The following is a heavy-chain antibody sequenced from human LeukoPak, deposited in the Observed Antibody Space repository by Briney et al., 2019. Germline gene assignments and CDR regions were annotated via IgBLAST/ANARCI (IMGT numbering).Heavy chain of an antibody. CDR1: GFTFSSYA. D-gene: IGHD3-10*01. Sequence: PGRSLRLSCAASGFTFSSYAMHWVRQAPGKGLEGVAVISYDGSNKYYADSVKGRFTISRDNSKNTLYLQMNSLRAEDTAVYYCASPMVRGVIKVGPYGYWGQGTLVTVSS. J-gene: IGHJ4*02. V-gene: IGHV3-30*04. CDR3: ASPMVRGVIKVGPYGY. CDR2: ISYDGSNK.